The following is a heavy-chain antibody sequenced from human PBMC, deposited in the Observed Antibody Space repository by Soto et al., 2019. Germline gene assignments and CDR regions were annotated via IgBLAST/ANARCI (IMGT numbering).Heavy chain of an antibody. CDR2: ISDGGDLT. Sequence: GSLRLSCAASGFAFSSHPMSWVRQAPERGLEWVSGISDGGDLTYNADSVKGRFTISRDNSKNILFLQMNSLRAEDTALYYCARRAFGSSRSFDLWGQGTMVTVSS. D-gene: IGHD6-6*01. J-gene: IGHJ3*01. CDR3: ARRAFGSSRSFDL. CDR1: GFAFSSHP. V-gene: IGHV3-23*01.